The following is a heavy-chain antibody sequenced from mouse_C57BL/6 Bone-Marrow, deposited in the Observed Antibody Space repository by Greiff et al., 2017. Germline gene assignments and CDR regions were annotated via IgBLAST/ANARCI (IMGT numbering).Heavy chain of an antibody. J-gene: IGHJ3*01. Sequence: EVQVVESGPELVKPGASVKISCKASGYSFTGYYMNWVKQSPEKSLEWIVEINPSTGGTTYNQKFKAKATLTVDKSSSTAYMQLKSLTSEDSAVYYSAGGGNYGFAYWGQGTLVSVSA. D-gene: IGHD2-1*01. CDR1: GYSFTGYY. CDR2: INPSTGGT. V-gene: IGHV1-42*01. CDR3: AGGGNYGFAY.